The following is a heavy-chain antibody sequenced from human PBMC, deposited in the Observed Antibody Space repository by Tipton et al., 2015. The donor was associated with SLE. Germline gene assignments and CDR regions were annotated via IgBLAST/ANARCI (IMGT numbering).Heavy chain of an antibody. CDR3: ARTRRDNYFDCGRFDY. Sequence: SLRLSCAASGFTFSSYEMNWVRQAPGKGLEWVSYISSSSSYTNYADSVKGRFTISRDNAKNSLYLQMNSLRAEDTAVYYCARTRRDNYFDCGRFDYWGQGTLVTVSS. CDR1: GFTFSSYE. J-gene: IGHJ4*02. CDR2: ISSSSSYT. V-gene: IGHV3-48*03. D-gene: IGHD3-22*01.